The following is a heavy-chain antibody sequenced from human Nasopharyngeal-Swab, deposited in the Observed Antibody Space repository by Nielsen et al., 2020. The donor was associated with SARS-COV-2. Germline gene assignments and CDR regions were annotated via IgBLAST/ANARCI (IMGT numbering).Heavy chain of an antibody. J-gene: IGHJ6*03. CDR2: IYHSGST. D-gene: IGHD2-2*01. Sequence: SETLSPTCAVSGGSISSSNWWSWIRQPPGKGLEWIGEIYHSGSTNYNPSLKSRVTISVDKSKNQFSLKLSSVTAADTAVYYCARDIKPLGYCSSTSCYDYYYYYMDVWGKGTTVTVSS. V-gene: IGHV4-4*02. CDR3: ARDIKPLGYCSSTSCYDYYYYYMDV. CDR1: GGSISSSNW.